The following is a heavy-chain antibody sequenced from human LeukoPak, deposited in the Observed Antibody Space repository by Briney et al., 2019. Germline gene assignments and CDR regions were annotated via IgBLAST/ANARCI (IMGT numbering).Heavy chain of an antibody. CDR1: GGSISSRSYY. J-gene: IGHJ5*02. D-gene: IGHD6-13*01. V-gene: IGHV4-39*01. Sequence: SETLSLTCTVSGGSISSRSYYWGWIRQPPGKGLEWIGNIYYSGSTYYNPSLKSRVTISVDTSKNQFSLKLSSVTAADTAVYYCARHSRLPHSSGFDPWGQGTLVTVSS. CDR2: IYYSGST. CDR3: ARHSRLPHSSGFDP.